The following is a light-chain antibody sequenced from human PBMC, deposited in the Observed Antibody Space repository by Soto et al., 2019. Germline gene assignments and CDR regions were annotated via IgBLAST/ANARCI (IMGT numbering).Light chain of an antibody. Sequence: ENVLTQSPGTLSLSPGERATLSCRASESVSSIYVAWYQQKPGQAPRLLIYGASSRATGIPDRFSGSGSGTDFTLTISRLEPEDFAVYYCQQYGSSPPRTFGQGTKVDIK. CDR3: QQYGSSPPRT. V-gene: IGKV3-20*01. CDR2: GAS. CDR1: ESVSSIY. J-gene: IGKJ1*01.